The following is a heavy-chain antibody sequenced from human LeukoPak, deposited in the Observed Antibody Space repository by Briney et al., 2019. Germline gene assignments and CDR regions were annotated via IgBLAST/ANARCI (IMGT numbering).Heavy chain of an antibody. J-gene: IGHJ5*02. CDR3: ARHRSDTGGKKGVNWFDP. V-gene: IGHV4-59*01. CDR2: IYFGGTT. D-gene: IGHD4-23*01. CDR1: GGSIKNN. Sequence: PSETLSLTCGVSGGSIKNNWSWIRQPPGKGLEWLGNIYFGGTTDYNSSPKSRLTISVDTFKSQLTLNLQSVTAADTATYYCARHRSDTGGKKGVNWFDPWGQGTVVTVSS.